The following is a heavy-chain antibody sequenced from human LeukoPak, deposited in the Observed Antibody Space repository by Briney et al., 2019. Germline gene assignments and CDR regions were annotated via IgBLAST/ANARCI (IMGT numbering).Heavy chain of an antibody. V-gene: IGHV3-7*01. CDR2: IKQDGSEK. CDR1: GFTFSSYW. CDR3: ARDRSANSGSYFWFDY. J-gene: IGHJ4*02. D-gene: IGHD1-26*01. Sequence: GGSLRLSCAASGFTFSSYWMSWVRQAPGKGLEWVANIKQDGSEKYYVDSVKGRFTISRDNAKNSLYLQMNSLRAEDTAMYYCARDRSANSGSYFWFDYWGQGTLVTVSS.